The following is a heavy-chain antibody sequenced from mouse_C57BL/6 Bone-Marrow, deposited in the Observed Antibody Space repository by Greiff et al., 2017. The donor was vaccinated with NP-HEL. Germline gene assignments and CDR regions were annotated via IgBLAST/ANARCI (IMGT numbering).Heavy chain of an antibody. CDR1: GFTFSSYA. D-gene: IGHD3-2*02. CDR2: ISDGGSYT. CDR3: ARGLRLRAY. V-gene: IGHV5-4*03. J-gene: IGHJ3*01. Sequence: EVKVVESGGGLVKPGGSLKLSCAASGFTFSSYAMSWVRQTPEKRLEWVATISDGGSYTYYPDNVKGRFTISRDNAKNNLYLQMSHLKSEDTAMYYCARGLRLRAYWGQGTLVTVSA.